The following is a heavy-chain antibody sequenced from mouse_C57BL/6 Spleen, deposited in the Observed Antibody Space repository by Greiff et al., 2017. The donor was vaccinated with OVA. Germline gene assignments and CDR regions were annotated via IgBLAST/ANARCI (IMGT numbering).Heavy chain of an antibody. V-gene: IGHV1-50*01. Sequence: QVQLQQPGAELVKPGASVKLSCQASGYTFTSYWMQWVKQRPGQGLEWIGEIDPSDSYTNYNQKFKGKATLTVDTSSSTAYMQLSSLTSEDSAVYYCARRPMVTTGYFDVWGTGTTVTVSS. J-gene: IGHJ1*03. D-gene: IGHD2-2*01. CDR3: ARRPMVTTGYFDV. CDR2: IDPSDSYT. CDR1: GYTFTSYW.